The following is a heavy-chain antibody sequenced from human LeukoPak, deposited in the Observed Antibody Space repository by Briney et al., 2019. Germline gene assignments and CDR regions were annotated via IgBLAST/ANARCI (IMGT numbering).Heavy chain of an antibody. Sequence: ASVKVSCKASGYTFTGYYMHWVRQAPGQGLEWMGRINPNNGATNYAQKLQGRVAITGDTSISTAYMELSSLRSDDTAVYYCTRESGSYHGNDYWGQGTLVTVS. CDR3: TRESGSYHGNDY. D-gene: IGHD1-26*01. CDR1: GYTFTGYY. V-gene: IGHV1-2*06. CDR2: INPNNGAT. J-gene: IGHJ4*02.